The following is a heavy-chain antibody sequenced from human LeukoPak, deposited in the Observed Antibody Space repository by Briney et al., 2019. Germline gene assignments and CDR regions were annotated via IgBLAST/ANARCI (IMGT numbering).Heavy chain of an antibody. J-gene: IGHJ3*02. Sequence: GGSLRLSCAASGFTFSSYAMSWVSQAPGKGLEWVSAISGSGGSTYYADSVKGRFTISRDNSKNMLYLQVNSLRAEDTAVYYCAKLHLARYCSSTSCYETGGAPNPANAFDIWGQGTMVTVSS. V-gene: IGHV3-23*01. D-gene: IGHD2-2*01. CDR2: ISGSGGST. CDR1: GFTFSSYA. CDR3: AKLHLARYCSSTSCYETGGAPNPANAFDI.